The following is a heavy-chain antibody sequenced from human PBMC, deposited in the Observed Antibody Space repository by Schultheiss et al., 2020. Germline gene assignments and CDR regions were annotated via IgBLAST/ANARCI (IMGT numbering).Heavy chain of an antibody. Sequence: SETLSLTCTVSGGSVSSGSYYWSWIRQPPGKGLEWIGYIYYSGSTNYNPSLKSRVTISVDTSKNQFSLKLSSVTAADTAVYYCARGGNYYYYYGLDVWGLGTTVTVSS. CDR3: ARGGNYYYYYGLDV. J-gene: IGHJ6*02. V-gene: IGHV4-61*01. D-gene: IGHD4-23*01. CDR1: GGSVSSGSYY. CDR2: IYYSGST.